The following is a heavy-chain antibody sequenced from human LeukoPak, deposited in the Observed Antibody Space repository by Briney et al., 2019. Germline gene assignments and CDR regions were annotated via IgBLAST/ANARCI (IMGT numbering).Heavy chain of an antibody. J-gene: IGHJ4*02. D-gene: IGHD2-15*01. CDR1: GDSISSYY. CDR3: ARLAYCSGATCSDYFDY. CDR2: IYYSGST. V-gene: IGHV4-59*08. Sequence: SETLSLTCTVSGDSISSYYWSWIRQPPGKGLEWIGYIYYSGSTNYNPSLKSRVTISVDTSKNQFSLKLSSVTAADTAVYYCARLAYCSGATCSDYFDYWGQGTLVTVSS.